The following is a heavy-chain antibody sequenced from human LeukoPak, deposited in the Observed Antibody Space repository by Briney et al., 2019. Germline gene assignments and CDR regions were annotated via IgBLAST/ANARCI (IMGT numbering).Heavy chain of an antibody. Sequence: GGSLRLSCAASGFTFSSYGMHWVRQAPGKGLEWVSAISGSGGSTYYADSVKGRFTISRDNSKNTLYLQMNSLRAEDTAVYYCAKGDILTGYSPTEFDPWGQGTLVTVSS. CDR2: ISGSGGST. V-gene: IGHV3-23*01. CDR1: GFTFSSYG. J-gene: IGHJ5*02. CDR3: AKGDILTGYSPTEFDP. D-gene: IGHD3-9*01.